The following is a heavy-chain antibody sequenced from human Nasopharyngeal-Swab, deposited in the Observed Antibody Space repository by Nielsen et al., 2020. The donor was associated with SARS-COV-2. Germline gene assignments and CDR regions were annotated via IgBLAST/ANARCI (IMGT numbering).Heavy chain of an antibody. CDR2: IYHTGIT. Sequence: ESLKISCSVSGGSISSSYWNWIRLPPGKGLEWIGHIYHTGITNYNPSLKSRVTMSVDTSKNQFSLRLSSVTPADTAVYYCARSSGWYLDNWGQGTLVTVSS. D-gene: IGHD6-19*01. CDR3: ARSSGWYLDN. CDR1: GGSISSSY. J-gene: IGHJ4*02. V-gene: IGHV4-59*01.